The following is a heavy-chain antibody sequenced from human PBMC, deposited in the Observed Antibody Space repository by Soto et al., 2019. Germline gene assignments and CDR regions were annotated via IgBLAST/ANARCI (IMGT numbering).Heavy chain of an antibody. V-gene: IGHV3-7*01. D-gene: IGHD1-1*01. J-gene: IGHJ4*02. CDR2: INQDGSAK. CDR3: ARVWNDGRIDY. Sequence: PVGSLRLSCAGSGFTFRSYWMSWVRQAPGKGLEWVANINQDGSAKFYMDSMKGRFTISRDNAENSLYLQMNSLRAEDTAVYYCARVWNDGRIDYWGQGTLVTVSS. CDR1: GFTFRSYW.